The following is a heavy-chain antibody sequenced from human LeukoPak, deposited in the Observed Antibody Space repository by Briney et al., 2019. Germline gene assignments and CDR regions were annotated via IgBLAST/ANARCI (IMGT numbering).Heavy chain of an antibody. J-gene: IGHJ4*02. CDR1: GGTFSSYA. CDR3: ARDRGDFYFDY. D-gene: IGHD3-3*01. CDR2: FIPIFGTA. V-gene: IGHV1-69*13. Sequence: ASVKVSCKASGGTFSSYAISWVRQAPGQGLEWMGGFIPIFGTANYAQKFQGRVTITADESTSTAYMELSSLRSEDTAVYYCARDRGDFYFDYWGQGTLVTVSS.